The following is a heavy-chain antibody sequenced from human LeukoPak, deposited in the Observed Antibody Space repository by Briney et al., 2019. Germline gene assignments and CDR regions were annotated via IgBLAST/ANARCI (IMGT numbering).Heavy chain of an antibody. Sequence: GGSLRLSCAASGFTFSSYEMNWVRQAPGKGLEWVSYISSSGSTIYYADSVKGRFTISRDNAKNSLYLQMNSLRAEDTAVYYCAKPLTASSGYRGCFDYWGQGTLVTVSS. V-gene: IGHV3-48*03. J-gene: IGHJ4*02. CDR1: GFTFSSYE. CDR2: ISSSGSTI. D-gene: IGHD5-12*01. CDR3: AKPLTASSGYRGCFDY.